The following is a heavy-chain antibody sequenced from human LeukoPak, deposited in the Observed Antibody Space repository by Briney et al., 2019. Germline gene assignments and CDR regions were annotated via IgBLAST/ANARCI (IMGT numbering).Heavy chain of an antibody. V-gene: IGHV3-7*01. Sequence: GGSLRLSCAASGFTFSSYGMHWVRQAPGKGLEWVATIKQDGTEKYYVDSVKGRFTISRDYAKKSVFLQMNSLRAEDTAVYCCARVHEAYIYGTNSNYYMDVWGKGTTVTVSS. CDR3: ARVHEAYIYGTNSNYYMDV. CDR2: IKQDGTEK. J-gene: IGHJ6*03. D-gene: IGHD5-18*01. CDR1: GFTFSSYG.